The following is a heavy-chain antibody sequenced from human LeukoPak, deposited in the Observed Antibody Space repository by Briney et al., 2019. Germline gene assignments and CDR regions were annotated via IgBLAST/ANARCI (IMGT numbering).Heavy chain of an antibody. CDR3: AREVPTLGAFDI. Sequence: ASVKVSCKASGYTFTSYGISWVRQAPGQGLEWMGGIIPIFGTANYAQKFQGRVTITADESTSTAYMELSSLRSEDTAVYYCAREVPTLGAFDIWGQGTMVTVSS. J-gene: IGHJ3*02. CDR2: IIPIFGTA. CDR1: GYTFTSYG. D-gene: IGHD1-1*01. V-gene: IGHV1-69*13.